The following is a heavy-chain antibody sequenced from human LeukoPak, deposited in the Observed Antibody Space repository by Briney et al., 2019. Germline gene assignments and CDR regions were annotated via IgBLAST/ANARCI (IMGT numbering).Heavy chain of an antibody. CDR3: ARVTVGALDY. J-gene: IGHJ4*02. D-gene: IGHD1-26*01. CDR2: INHSGST. CDR1: GFTFSSYA. V-gene: IGHV4-34*01. Sequence: GSLRLSCAASGFTFSSYAMNWIRQPPGKGLEWIGEINHSGSTNYNPSLKSRVTISVDMSKNQFSLKLSSVTAADTAVYYCARVTVGALDYWGQGTLVTVSS.